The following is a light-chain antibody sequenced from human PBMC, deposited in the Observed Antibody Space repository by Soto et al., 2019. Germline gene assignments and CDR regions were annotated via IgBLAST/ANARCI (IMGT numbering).Light chain of an antibody. CDR2: EVR. CDR3: SSYTTTSTLL. J-gene: IGLJ3*02. Sequence: QSALTQLASVSGSLGQSITISCTGSNRDIGAYNLVSWYQQYPDTAPKLIIYEVRNRPSGVSYRFTGSRSGNTASLTISALQADDESTFYCSSYTTTSTLLFGGGTKLTVL. V-gene: IGLV2-14*01. CDR1: NRDIGAYNL.